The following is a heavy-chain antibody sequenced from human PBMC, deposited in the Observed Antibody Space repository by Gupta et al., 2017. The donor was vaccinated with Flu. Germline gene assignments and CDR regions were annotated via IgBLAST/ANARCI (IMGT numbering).Heavy chain of an antibody. J-gene: IGHJ6*03. D-gene: IGHD1-1*01. Sequence: QAQLVESGGGVVQPGRALRLYCAASGFFFSSHALNWVRQAPGPGLEWVALISYDGTNTYYADSVKGRFTISRDNSMNTNTLFLQMNSLRTEDTAVYYCARGGRYWNDAFYYYYMDVWGKGTTVTVSS. CDR1: GFFFSSHA. CDR2: ISYDGTNT. CDR3: ARGGRYWNDAFYYYYMDV. V-gene: IGHV3-30*16.